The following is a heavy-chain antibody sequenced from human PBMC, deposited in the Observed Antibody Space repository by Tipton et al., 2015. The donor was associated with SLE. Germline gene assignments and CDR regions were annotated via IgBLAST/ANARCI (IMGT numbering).Heavy chain of an antibody. Sequence: QSGAEVKKPGASVKLSCKASGDIFSNQAIHWVRQDAGHRLEWMGWIKADSGKTKYSQKFQGRITITRDTSASTAHVDLSSLTSEDTAVYFCARAPLVRWWRGFDSWGQGTLVTVAS. CDR2: IKADSGKT. CDR3: ARAPLVRWWRGFDS. V-gene: IGHV1-3*01. D-gene: IGHD2-15*01. J-gene: IGHJ5*01. CDR1: GDIFSNQA.